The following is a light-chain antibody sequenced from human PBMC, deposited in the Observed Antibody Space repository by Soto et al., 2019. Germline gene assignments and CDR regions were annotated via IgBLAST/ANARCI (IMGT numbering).Light chain of an antibody. CDR1: QSVTSTY. CDR2: GTS. V-gene: IGKV3-20*01. J-gene: IGKJ1*01. CDR3: QRSERSPRT. Sequence: EIELTQSPGTLSLSPGERATLSCRASQSVTSTYLAWYQQTPGQAPRLLIYGTSNRATGVPDRFSGSGSGTDFTLNLSGLEPEDFAVNDCQRSERSPRTFGQGTKVDI.